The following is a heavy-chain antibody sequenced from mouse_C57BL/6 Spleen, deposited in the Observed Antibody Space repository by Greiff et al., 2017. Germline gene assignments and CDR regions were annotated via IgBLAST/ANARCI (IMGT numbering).Heavy chain of an antibody. CDR1: GYTFPSYW. D-gene: IGHD2-1*01. Sequence: QVQLQQPGAELVRPGSSVKLSCKASGYTFPSYWMHWVKQRPIQGLEWIGNIDPSDSETHYNQKFKDKATLTVDKSSSTAYMQLSSLTSEDSAVYYCARSGNYVYFDVWGTGTTVTVSS. V-gene: IGHV1-52*01. J-gene: IGHJ1*03. CDR2: IDPSDSET. CDR3: ARSGNYVYFDV.